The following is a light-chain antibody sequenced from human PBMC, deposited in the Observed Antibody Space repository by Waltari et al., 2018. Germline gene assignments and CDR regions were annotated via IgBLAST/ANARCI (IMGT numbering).Light chain of an antibody. CDR2: DVS. Sequence: QSALTQPASVSGSPGQSVTISCTCASSGIGRYDIGSWYQQHPGNAPKLIICDVSKRPSGVSDRFSGSKSGDTASLTISGLQFEDEADYYCCSYAGNYIWVFGGGTRLTVL. CDR3: CSYAGNYIWV. CDR1: SSGIGRYDI. J-gene: IGLJ3*02. V-gene: IGLV2-23*02.